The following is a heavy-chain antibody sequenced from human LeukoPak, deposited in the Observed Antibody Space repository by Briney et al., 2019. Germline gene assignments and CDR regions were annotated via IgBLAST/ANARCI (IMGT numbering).Heavy chain of an antibody. J-gene: IGHJ3*02. CDR3: AKDRYCSGGSCYADALDI. V-gene: IGHV3-23*01. D-gene: IGHD2-15*01. CDR2: LSAGGGST. Sequence: GGSLRLSCAASGFTFSNYAMNWVRQAPGKGLEWVSGLSAGGGSTYYADSVKGRFTISRDSSENILYLEMNSLRVEDTAVYYCAKDRYCSGGSCYADALDIWGQGTLVTVSS. CDR1: GFTFSNYA.